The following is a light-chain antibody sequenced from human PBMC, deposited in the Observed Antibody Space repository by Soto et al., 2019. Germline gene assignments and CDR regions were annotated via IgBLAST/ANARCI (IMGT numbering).Light chain of an antibody. V-gene: IGKV1-39*01. Sequence: QSPSALSASVGDRDTMTCRASQTISTYLNWYQHKPGKAPRLLIYAAFSLQSGVPSRFSGSGSGTDLTLTISRLQPEDFEIYSCQQYTNWLITCGQGTRLEIK. CDR3: QQYTNWLIT. CDR2: AAF. J-gene: IGKJ5*01. CDR1: QTISTY.